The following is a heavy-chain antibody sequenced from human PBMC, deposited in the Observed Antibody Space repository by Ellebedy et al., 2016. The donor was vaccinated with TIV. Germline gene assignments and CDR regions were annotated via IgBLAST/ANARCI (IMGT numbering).Heavy chain of an antibody. D-gene: IGHD6-19*01. CDR3: AAGFTIAVAGSI. V-gene: IGHV1-58*01. Sequence: AASVKVSCKPSGFTFSDSSVQWVRQARGQRLEWIGWIVVGSGNTNYAQKFQERVTITRDMSTSTAYMELSSLRSEDTAVYYCAAGFTIAVAGSIWGQGTVVTVSS. J-gene: IGHJ3*02. CDR2: IVVGSGNT. CDR1: GFTFSDSS.